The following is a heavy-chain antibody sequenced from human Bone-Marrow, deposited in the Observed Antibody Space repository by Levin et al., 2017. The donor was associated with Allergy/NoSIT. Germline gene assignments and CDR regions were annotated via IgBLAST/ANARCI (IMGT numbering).Heavy chain of an antibody. CDR2: ISYTRST. J-gene: IGHJ4*02. CDR1: GGSISNYY. D-gene: IGHD6-19*01. Sequence: PGGSLRLSCTVSGGSISNYYWTWIRQPPGKGLEWIGYISYTRSTKYNPFLKSRVTISVDTSKNQFSLRLSSVTAADTAVYYCARALFTSGWDAFGFWGQGILVTVSS. V-gene: IGHV4-59*01. CDR3: ARALFTSGWDAFGF.